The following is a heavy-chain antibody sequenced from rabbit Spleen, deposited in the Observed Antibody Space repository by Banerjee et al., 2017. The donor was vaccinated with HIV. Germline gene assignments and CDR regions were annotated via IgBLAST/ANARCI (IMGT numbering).Heavy chain of an antibody. Sequence: QSLEESGGDLVKPGASLTLTCTASGFSFSSGHDMCWVRQAPGKGLEWIACIYGGSSGKSYYASWAKGRFTISKTSSTTVTLQMTSLTAADTATYFCAREVLYAAYAGFGDATIYYFDLWGPGTLVTVS. J-gene: IGHJ4*01. V-gene: IGHV1S40*01. CDR1: GFSFSSGHD. CDR3: AREVLYAAYAGFGDATIYYFDL. CDR2: IYGGSSGKS. D-gene: IGHD6-1*01.